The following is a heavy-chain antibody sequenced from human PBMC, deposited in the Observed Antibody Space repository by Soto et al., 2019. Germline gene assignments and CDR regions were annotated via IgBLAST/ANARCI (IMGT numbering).Heavy chain of an antibody. CDR1: GFTFSSYA. CDR2: ISYDGSNK. CDR3: ARGKKRVSDLWEKQWLAIFDY. Sequence: ESGGGVVQPGRSLRLSCAASGFTFSSYAMHWVRQAPGKGLEWVAVISYDGSNKYYADSVKGRFTISRDNSKNTLYLQMNSLRAEDTAVYYCARGKKRVSDLWEKQWLAIFDYWGQGTLVTVSS. D-gene: IGHD6-19*01. J-gene: IGHJ4*02. V-gene: IGHV3-30-3*01.